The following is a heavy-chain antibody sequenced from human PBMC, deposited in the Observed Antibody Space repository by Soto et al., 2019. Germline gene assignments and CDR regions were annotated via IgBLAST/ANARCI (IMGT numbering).Heavy chain of an antibody. D-gene: IGHD3-22*01. J-gene: IGHJ4*02. CDR1: GGSVSSGSYY. CDR2: IFYSGTT. V-gene: IGHV4-61*01. Sequence: SETLSLTCTVSGGSVSSGSYYWSWIRQPPGMGLEWIGYIFYSGTTNYNPSLKSRVTMSLYTSKNQFSLQLSSVTAADTAVYYCARVSIPYYYNTSGQYYFDYWGQGTLVTVSS. CDR3: ARVSIPYYYNTSGQYYFDY.